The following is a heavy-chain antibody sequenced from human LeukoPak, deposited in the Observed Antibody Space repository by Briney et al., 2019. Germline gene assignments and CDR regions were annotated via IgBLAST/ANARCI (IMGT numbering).Heavy chain of an antibody. D-gene: IGHD3-9*01. Sequence: KPGGSLRLSCAASGFTFSTYSMNWVRQAPGKGLEWVSSISSSSTYIYYADSVKGRFTISRDNAKNSLDLQMNSLRAEDTAVYYCARKYYDILSGKNWFDPWGQGTLVTVSS. CDR3: ARKYYDILSGKNWFDP. J-gene: IGHJ5*02. CDR1: GFTFSTYS. CDR2: ISSSSTYI. V-gene: IGHV3-21*01.